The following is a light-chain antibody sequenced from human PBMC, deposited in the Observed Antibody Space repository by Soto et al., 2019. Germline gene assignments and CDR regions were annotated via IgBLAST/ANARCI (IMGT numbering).Light chain of an antibody. CDR2: AAS. CDR1: QGIDNW. V-gene: IGKV1-12*02. Sequence: DIPMTQSPSSLSASVGDRVTITCRASQGIDNWLAWYQQKPGKAPTLLIYAASSLQRGVPSRFSGSGSGTEFTLTINSLQPEDFASYFCQQAKSFPWTFGQGTRVEIK. CDR3: QQAKSFPWT. J-gene: IGKJ1*01.